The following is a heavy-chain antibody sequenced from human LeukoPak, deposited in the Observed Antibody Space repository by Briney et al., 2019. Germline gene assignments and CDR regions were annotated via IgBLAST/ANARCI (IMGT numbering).Heavy chain of an antibody. Sequence: GGSLRLSCAGSGITFRSMHWVRQAPGKGLEWVTFIQYDGSNKYYADSVKGRFTISRDNSKNTVYLQMNSLRTEDTAVYARSLTMVRAYDYWGQGTLVTVSS. J-gene: IGHJ4*02. D-gene: IGHD3-10*01. V-gene: IGHV3-30*04. CDR1: GITFRS. CDR2: IQYDGSNK. CDR3: SLTMVRAYDY.